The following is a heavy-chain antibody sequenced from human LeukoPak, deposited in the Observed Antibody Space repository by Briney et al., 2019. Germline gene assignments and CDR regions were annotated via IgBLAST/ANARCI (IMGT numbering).Heavy chain of an antibody. Sequence: ALRLSFSASGFTLFYYAMDWGRQAPGEGLGGGSGICLNSGSIGYADSVKGRFTISRDNAKNSLYLQMNSLRAEDTAIYSCARALGVTVPTAWENWLDPWGQGTLVTVSS. CDR2: ICLNSGSI. CDR1: GFTLFYYA. V-gene: IGHV3-9*01. J-gene: IGHJ5*02. D-gene: IGHD2-2*01. CDR3: ARALGVTVPTAWENWLDP.